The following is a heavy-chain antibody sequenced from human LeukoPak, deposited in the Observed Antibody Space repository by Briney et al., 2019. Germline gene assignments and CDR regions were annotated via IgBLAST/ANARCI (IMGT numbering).Heavy chain of an antibody. D-gene: IGHD6-19*01. Sequence: ASVKVSCKASGYTFIDYYMHWVRQAPAQGLEWMGWIDPKSGGTNYAQKFQDRVAMIRDTSISTAYMELTRLRSDDTAVYYCARAYSSGWYGSTDYWGQGTLVTVSS. J-gene: IGHJ4*02. CDR1: GYTFIDYY. CDR2: IDPKSGGT. CDR3: ARAYSSGWYGSTDY. V-gene: IGHV1-2*02.